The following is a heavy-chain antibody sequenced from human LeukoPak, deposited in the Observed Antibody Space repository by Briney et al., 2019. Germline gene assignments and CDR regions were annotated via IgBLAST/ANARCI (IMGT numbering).Heavy chain of an antibody. V-gene: IGHV4-34*01. Sequence: SETLSLTCAVYGGSFSGYYWSWIRQPPGKGLEWIGEINHSGSTNYNPSLKSRVTISVDTSKNQFSLKLSSVTAADTAVYYCARHCCDCGGDCLGYFDYWGQGTLVTVSS. D-gene: IGHD2-21*02. CDR1: GGSFSGYY. CDR3: ARHCCDCGGDCLGYFDY. J-gene: IGHJ4*02. CDR2: INHSGST.